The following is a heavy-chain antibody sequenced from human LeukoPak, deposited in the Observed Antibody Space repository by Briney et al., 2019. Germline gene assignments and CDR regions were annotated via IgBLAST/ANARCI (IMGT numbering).Heavy chain of an antibody. CDR1: GFSVSNNY. D-gene: IGHD6-19*01. J-gene: IGHJ4*02. CDR3: AKDSNGWYQRGSNYFDY. V-gene: IGHV3-53*01. Sequence: GGSLRLSCVVSGFSVSNNYIIWVRQAPGNGLERVSVIYGDGRTSHSASVRGRFTISRDNSKNTLYLQMNSLRAEDTAEYYCAKDSNGWYQRGSNYFDYWGQGTLVTVSS. CDR2: IYGDGRT.